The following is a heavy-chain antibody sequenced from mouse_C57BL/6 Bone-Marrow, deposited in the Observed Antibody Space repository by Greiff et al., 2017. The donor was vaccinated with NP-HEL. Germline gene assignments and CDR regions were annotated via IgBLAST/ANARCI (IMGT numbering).Heavy chain of an antibody. CDR1: AFSLTSYG. D-gene: IGHD1-1*01. CDR3: ARRDYSGSSDV. Sequence: QVQLQQSGPGLVQPSQSLSITCPVPAFSLTSYGVHGVRQSPGKGLEWLGVIWRGGSTAYNAAIISRLSISKDNSKSQVFFKMNSLQADDTAIYYCARRDYSGSSDVWGTGTTVTVSS. J-gene: IGHJ1*03. V-gene: IGHV2-2*01. CDR2: IWRGGST.